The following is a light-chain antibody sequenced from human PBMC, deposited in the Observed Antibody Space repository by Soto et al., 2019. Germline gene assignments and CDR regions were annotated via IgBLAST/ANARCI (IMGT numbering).Light chain of an antibody. V-gene: IGLV1-44*01. CDR3: AAWDDSLYGRV. CDR2: NND. Sequence: QSVLTQPPSASGSPGQRVTICCSGGSSNIGANTVNWYQQLPGTAPKLLISNNDQRPSGVPDRFSGSKSGTSASLAISGLQSEDDADYDCAAWDDSLYGRVFGSGTKVTVL. CDR1: SSNIGANT. J-gene: IGLJ1*01.